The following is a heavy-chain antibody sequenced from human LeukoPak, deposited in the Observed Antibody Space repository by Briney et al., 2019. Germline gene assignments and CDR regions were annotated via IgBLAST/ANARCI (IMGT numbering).Heavy chain of an antibody. CDR1: GFTFSSYA. CDR2: ISYDGSNK. J-gene: IGHJ4*02. D-gene: IGHD1-26*01. Sequence: GGPLRLSCAASGFTFSSYAMHWVRQAPGKGLEWVAVISYDGSNKYYADSVKGRFTISRDNSKNTLYLQMNSLRAEDTAVYYCARGFGSYGIFDYWGQGTLVTVSS. V-gene: IGHV3-30-3*01. CDR3: ARGFGSYGIFDY.